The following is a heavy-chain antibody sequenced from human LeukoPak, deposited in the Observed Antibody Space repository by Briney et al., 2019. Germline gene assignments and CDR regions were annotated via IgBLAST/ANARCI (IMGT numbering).Heavy chain of an antibody. CDR1: GGSFSGYY. CDR3: ARDGRFPPEVLPRYFDY. J-gene: IGHJ4*02. D-gene: IGHD1-26*01. V-gene: IGHV4-34*01. CDR2: IYYSGST. Sequence: PSETLSLTCAVYGGSFSGYYWSWIRQPPGKGLEWIGNIYYSGSTYYNPSLKSRVTISVDTSKNQFSLKLSSVTAADTAVYYCARDGRFPPEVLPRYFDYWGQGTLVTVSS.